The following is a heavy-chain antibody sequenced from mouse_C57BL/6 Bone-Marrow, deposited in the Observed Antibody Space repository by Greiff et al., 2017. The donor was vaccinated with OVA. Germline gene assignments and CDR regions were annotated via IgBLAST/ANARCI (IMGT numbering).Heavy chain of an antibody. V-gene: IGHV1-82*01. D-gene: IGHD3-2*02. CDR3: AQDSSGYPYYFDY. J-gene: IGHJ2*01. Sequence: QVQLQQSGPELVKPGASVKISCKASGYAFSSSWMNWVKQRPGKGLEWIGRIYPGDGDTNYNGKFKGKATLTADKSSSTAYMQLSSLTSEDSAVYFGAQDSSGYPYYFDYWGQGTTLTVSS. CDR1: GYAFSSSW. CDR2: IYPGDGDT.